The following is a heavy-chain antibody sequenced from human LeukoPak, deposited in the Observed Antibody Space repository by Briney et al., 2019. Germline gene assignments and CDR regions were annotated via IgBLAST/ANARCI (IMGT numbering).Heavy chain of an antibody. Sequence: GPSVKVSCKLSGDTLTELSMHWVRQSPGEGLEWMGGFVPEDGETIYAQKFQGRVTMTEDTSTDTAYMELSSLRSDDTAVYFCATLPRGHLFDSWGQGTLVTVSS. CDR3: ATLPRGHLFDS. D-gene: IGHD3-10*01. J-gene: IGHJ4*02. CDR2: FVPEDGET. V-gene: IGHV1-24*01. CDR1: GDTLTELS.